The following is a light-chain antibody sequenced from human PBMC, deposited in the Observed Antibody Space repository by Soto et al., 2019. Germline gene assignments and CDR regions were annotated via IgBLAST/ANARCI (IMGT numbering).Light chain of an antibody. Sequence: EILLTQSPATLSSFPGDRVTLSCRASQSVNTRLAWYQHRPGQAPRLLIYLASNRAAGVPARFSGSGSGTDLTLTISDVEPEDFAVYYCHQRQSWPRTFGQGTKVDIK. CDR2: LAS. CDR3: HQRQSWPRT. CDR1: QSVNTR. J-gene: IGKJ1*01. V-gene: IGKV3-11*01.